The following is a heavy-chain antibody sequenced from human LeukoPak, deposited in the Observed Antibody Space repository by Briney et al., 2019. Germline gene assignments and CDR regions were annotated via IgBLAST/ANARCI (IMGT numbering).Heavy chain of an antibody. Sequence: GGSLRLSCAASGFTFNIYNMNWVRQAPGKGLEWVSSISSSSDYIHYADSVKGRFTISRDNAKNSLYLQMNSLRAEDTAVYYCARDAAVFGGSSSFNYYFYGMDVWGQGTTVTVSS. CDR3: ARDAAVFGGSSSFNYYFYGMDV. CDR1: GFTFNIYN. J-gene: IGHJ6*02. CDR2: ISSSSDYI. V-gene: IGHV3-21*01. D-gene: IGHD3-16*01.